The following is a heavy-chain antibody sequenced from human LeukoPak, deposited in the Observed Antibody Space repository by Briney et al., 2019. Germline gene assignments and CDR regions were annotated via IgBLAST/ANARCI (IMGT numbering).Heavy chain of an antibody. V-gene: IGHV3-30-3*01. Sequence: PGGSLRLSCAASGFTFSSYAMHWVRQAPGKGLEWVAVISYDGTNKYYADSVKGRFTISRDNSKNTLYLQMNGLRAEDTAVYYCARNELDIVVVPAAINYSYYVMDVWGQGTTVTVSS. J-gene: IGHJ6*02. CDR3: ARNELDIVVVPAAINYSYYVMDV. CDR2: ISYDGTNK. D-gene: IGHD2-2*03. CDR1: GFTFSSYA.